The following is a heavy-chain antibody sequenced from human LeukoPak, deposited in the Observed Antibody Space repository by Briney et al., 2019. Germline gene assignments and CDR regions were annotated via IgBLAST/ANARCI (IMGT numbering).Heavy chain of an antibody. CDR3: AKAVQQWLAQYYFDY. V-gene: IGHV3-48*01. J-gene: IGHJ4*02. CDR2: ISSGSSTI. CDR1: GFTFSSYS. D-gene: IGHD6-19*01. Sequence: GGSLRLSCAASGFTFSSYSMNWVRQAPGKGLEWVSYISSGSSTIYYADSVKGRFTISRDNAKNSLYLQMNSLRAEDTAVYYCAKAVQQWLAQYYFDYWGQGTLVTVSS.